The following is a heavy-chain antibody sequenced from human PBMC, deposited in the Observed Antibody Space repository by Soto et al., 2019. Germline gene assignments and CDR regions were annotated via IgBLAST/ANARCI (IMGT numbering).Heavy chain of an antibody. CDR1: GYNFISYG. CDR2: ITPFNGNT. J-gene: IGHJ4*02. D-gene: IGHD3-22*01. V-gene: IGHV1-18*04. CDR3: ARGRHSSGNYPWYFDY. Sequence: ASVKVSCKTSGYNFISYGLSWVRQAPGQGLEWMGWITPFNGNTNYPQRFRGKITMTTDTATNTGYLEVRNLKSDDTAVYYCARGRHSSGNYPWYFDYWGQGTLVTVSS.